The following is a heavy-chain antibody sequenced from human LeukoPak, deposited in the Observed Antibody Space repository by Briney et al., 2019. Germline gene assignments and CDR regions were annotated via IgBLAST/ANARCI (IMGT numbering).Heavy chain of an antibody. Sequence: PGGSLRLSCAGSGFTFSSYAMSWVRQAPGKGLEWVSAISGSGGDRYYADSVKGRFTISRDNTKKSLYLQLNSLRPEDSAVYYCARPRGCGSARCNNFDYWGQGTLVTVSS. D-gene: IGHD2-2*01. CDR3: ARPRGCGSARCNNFDY. V-gene: IGHV3-23*01. J-gene: IGHJ4*02. CDR2: ISGSGGDR. CDR1: GFTFSSYA.